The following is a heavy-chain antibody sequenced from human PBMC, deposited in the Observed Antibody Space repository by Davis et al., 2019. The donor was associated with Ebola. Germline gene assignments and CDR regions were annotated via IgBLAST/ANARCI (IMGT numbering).Heavy chain of an antibody. CDR1: GYTFTSYD. Sequence: ASVKVSCKASGYTFTSYDINWVRQATGQGLEWMGWMNPNSGNTGYAQKFQGRVTMTTDTSTSTAYMELRSLRSDDTAVYYCAREYGDYGSLYYYGMDVWGQGTTVTVSS. V-gene: IGHV1-8*01. CDR3: AREYGDYGSLYYYGMDV. CDR2: MNPNSGNT. J-gene: IGHJ6*02. D-gene: IGHD4-17*01.